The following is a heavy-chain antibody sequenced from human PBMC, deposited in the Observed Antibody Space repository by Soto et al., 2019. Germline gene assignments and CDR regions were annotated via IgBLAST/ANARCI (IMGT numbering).Heavy chain of an antibody. Sequence: ASVKVSCKASGYTFTSYYMHWVRQAPGQGLEWMGIINPSGGSTSYAQKFQGRVTMTRDTSTSTVYMELSSLGSEDTAVYYCARIISGGHFDEWGQGTLVTVSS. CDR1: GYTFTSYY. CDR2: INPSGGST. J-gene: IGHJ4*02. CDR3: ARIISGGHFDE. V-gene: IGHV1-46*01. D-gene: IGHD2-15*01.